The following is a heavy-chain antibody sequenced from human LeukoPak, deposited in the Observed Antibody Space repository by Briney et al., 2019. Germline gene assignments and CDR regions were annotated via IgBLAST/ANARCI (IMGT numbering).Heavy chain of an antibody. J-gene: IGHJ4*02. V-gene: IGHV4-4*07. D-gene: IGHD4-23*01. CDR3: ARKFLVGTPNYFDC. CDR2: VYTSGYS. Sequence: SETLSLTCSVSGGSMNTYYWTWMRQPAGKGLEWIGRVYTSGYSKTNPSLQSRVTMSVDTSKRQLSLMLTSLTAADTAVYYCARKFLVGTPNYFDCWGGGILVPVSS. CDR1: GGSMNTYY.